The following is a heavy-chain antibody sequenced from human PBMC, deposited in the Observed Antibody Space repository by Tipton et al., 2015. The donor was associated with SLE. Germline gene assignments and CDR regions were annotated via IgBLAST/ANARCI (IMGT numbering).Heavy chain of an antibody. J-gene: IGHJ4*02. V-gene: IGHV4-59*11. CDR3: AGGYSYGS. Sequence: TLSLTCTVSGGSISSHYWSWIRQPPGKGLEWIGYIYYSGSTNYNPSLKSRVTISVDTSKNQFSLKLSSVTAADTAVYYCAGGYSYGSWGQGTLVTVSS. CDR2: IYYSGST. CDR1: GGSISSHY. D-gene: IGHD5-18*01.